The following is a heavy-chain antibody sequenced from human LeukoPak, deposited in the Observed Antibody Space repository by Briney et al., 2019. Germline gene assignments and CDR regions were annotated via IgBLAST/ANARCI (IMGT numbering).Heavy chain of an antibody. Sequence: GGSLRLSCAASGFTFSSYWMSWVRQAPGKGLEWGANIKQDGSEKYYVDSVKGRFTISRDNAKNSLYLQMNSLRAEDTAVYYCARVEGYCSSTSCRPNYFDLWGRGTLVTVSS. CDR3: ARVEGYCSSTSCRPNYFDL. J-gene: IGHJ2*01. D-gene: IGHD2-2*01. CDR1: GFTFSSYW. V-gene: IGHV3-7*01. CDR2: IKQDGSEK.